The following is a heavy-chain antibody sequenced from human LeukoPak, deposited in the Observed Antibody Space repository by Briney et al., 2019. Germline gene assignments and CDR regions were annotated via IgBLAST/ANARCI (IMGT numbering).Heavy chain of an antibody. CDR1: GYTFTSYG. CDR3: ARDLWFGELSDYYYGMDV. Sequence: ASVKVSCKASGYTFTSYGISWVRQAPGQGLEWMGWISAYNGNTNYAQKLQGRVTMTTDTSTSTAYMELRSLRSGDTAVYYRARDLWFGELSDYYYGMDVWGQGTTVTVSS. J-gene: IGHJ6*02. V-gene: IGHV1-18*01. D-gene: IGHD3-10*01. CDR2: ISAYNGNT.